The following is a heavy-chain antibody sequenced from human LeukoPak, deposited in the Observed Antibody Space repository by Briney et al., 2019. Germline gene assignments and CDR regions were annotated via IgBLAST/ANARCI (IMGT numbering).Heavy chain of an antibody. Sequence: GGSLRLSCAASGVTVSNNYMNWVRQAPGKGLEWVAFIRYDGSNKYYAGSVKGRFTISRDNSKNTLYLQMNSLRAEDTAVYYCANWNDGALDYWGQGTLVTVSS. V-gene: IGHV3-30*02. CDR2: IRYDGSNK. CDR3: ANWNDGALDY. J-gene: IGHJ4*02. D-gene: IGHD1-1*01. CDR1: GVTVSNNY.